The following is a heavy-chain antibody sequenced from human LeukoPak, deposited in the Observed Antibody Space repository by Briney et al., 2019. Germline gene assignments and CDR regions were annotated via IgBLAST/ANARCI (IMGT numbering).Heavy chain of an antibody. D-gene: IGHD5-12*01. CDR3: AKEIFSGLLYIDY. CDR2: ITDAVGST. J-gene: IGHJ4*02. V-gene: IGHV3-23*01. Sequence: GGSLRLSCAASGFTFSSYAMSWVRQAPGKGPEWVSAITDAVGSTHYADSVKGRFTISSDNSKNTVYLQMNSLRPEDMAVYYCAKEIFSGLLYIDYWGQGTLVTVSS. CDR1: GFTFSSYA.